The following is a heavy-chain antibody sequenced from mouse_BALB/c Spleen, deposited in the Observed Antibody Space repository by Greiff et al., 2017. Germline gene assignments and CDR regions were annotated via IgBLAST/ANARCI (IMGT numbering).Heavy chain of an antibody. Sequence: EVKLMESGGGLVKPGGSLKLSCAASGFTFSSYAMSWVRQTPEKRLEWVASISSGGSTYYPDSVKGRFTISRDNARNILYLQMSSLRSEDTAMYYCARDGYYDFYAMDYWGQGTSVTVSS. J-gene: IGHJ4*01. CDR2: ISSGGST. CDR3: ARDGYYDFYAMDY. CDR1: GFTFSSYA. V-gene: IGHV5-6-5*01. D-gene: IGHD2-3*01.